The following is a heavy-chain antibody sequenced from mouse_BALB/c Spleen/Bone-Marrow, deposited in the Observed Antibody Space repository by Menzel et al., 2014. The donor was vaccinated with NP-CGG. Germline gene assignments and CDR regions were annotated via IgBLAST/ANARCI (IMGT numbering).Heavy chain of an antibody. V-gene: IGHV1-37*01. CDR3: GRGDDYDGDFDR. Sequence: DVKLQESGPELVKPGASVKISCKASGYSFTGYFMNWVKPSHGKSLEWIGRINPYNGDTFYNQKFKGKATLTVDKSSSTAHMELLSLTSEDSAVYYCGRGDDYDGDFDRWGQGTTLTVSS. CDR2: INPYNGDT. CDR1: GYSFTGYF. D-gene: IGHD2-4*01. J-gene: IGHJ2*01.